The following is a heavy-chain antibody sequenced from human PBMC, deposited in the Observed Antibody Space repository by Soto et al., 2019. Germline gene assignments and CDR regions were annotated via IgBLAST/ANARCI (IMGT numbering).Heavy chain of an antibody. CDR3: ARGQQWLVRGGDRDNWFDP. Sequence: GGSLRLSCAASGFTFSTYGMHWVRQAPGKGPEWVAVISSDGGNKYYANFVEGRFTISRDNAKNSLYLQMNSLRDEDTAVYYCARGQQWLVRGGDRDNWFDPWGQGTLVTVSS. J-gene: IGHJ5*02. CDR2: ISSDGGNK. V-gene: IGHV3-30-3*01. CDR1: GFTFSTYG. D-gene: IGHD6-19*01.